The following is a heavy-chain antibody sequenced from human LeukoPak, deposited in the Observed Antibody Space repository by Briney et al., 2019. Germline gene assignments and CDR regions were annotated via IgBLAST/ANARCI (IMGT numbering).Heavy chain of an antibody. Sequence: GASVKVSCKASGGTFSSYAISWVRQAPGQGLEWMGRIIPIFGTANYAQKFQGRVTITTDESTSTAYMELSSLRSEDTAVYYCASGYYYDSSGYYDNYMDVWGKGTTVTVSS. CDR2: IIPIFGTA. D-gene: IGHD3-22*01. V-gene: IGHV1-69*05. J-gene: IGHJ6*03. CDR1: GGTFSSYA. CDR3: ASGYYYDSSGYYDNYMDV.